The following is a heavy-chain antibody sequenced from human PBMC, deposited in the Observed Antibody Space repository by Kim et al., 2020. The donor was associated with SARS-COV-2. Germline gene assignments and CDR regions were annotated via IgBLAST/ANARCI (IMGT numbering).Heavy chain of an antibody. Sequence: ASVKVSCKASGYTFTSYSMNWVRQAPGQGLEWMGWINTNTGNPTYAQGFTGRFVFSLDTSVSTAYLQISSLKAEDTAVYYCARDPGVSTVFGVVIRNPNYYGMDVWGQGTTVTVS. D-gene: IGHD3-3*01. CDR1: GYTFTSYS. CDR3: ARDPGVSTVFGVVIRNPNYYGMDV. J-gene: IGHJ6*02. CDR2: INTNTGNP. V-gene: IGHV7-4-1*02.